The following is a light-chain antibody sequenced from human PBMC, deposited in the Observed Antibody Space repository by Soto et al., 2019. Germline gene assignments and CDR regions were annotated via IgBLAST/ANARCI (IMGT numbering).Light chain of an antibody. CDR2: KAS. Sequence: DIQMTQSPSTLSGSVGDRVTITCRASQTISSWLAWYQQKPGKAPKLLIYKASTLKSGVPSRFSGSGSGTEFTLTTSSLQPEDFATYYCQHYNSYSEAFGQGTKV. J-gene: IGKJ1*01. CDR3: QHYNSYSEA. CDR1: QTISSW. V-gene: IGKV1-5*03.